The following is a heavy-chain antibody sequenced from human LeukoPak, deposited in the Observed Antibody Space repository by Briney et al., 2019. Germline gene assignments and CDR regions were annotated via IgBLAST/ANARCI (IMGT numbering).Heavy chain of an antibody. Sequence: GASVKVSCKASGYTFTSYGISWVRQAPGQGLEWMGWISAYNGNTNYAQKLQGRVTMTTDTSTSTAYMELRSLRSDDTAAYYCARDSPFDSGYYYVAGSYFDYWGQGTLVTVSS. V-gene: IGHV1-18*01. J-gene: IGHJ4*02. CDR3: ARDSPFDSGYYYVAGSYFDY. CDR1: GYTFTSYG. D-gene: IGHD3-22*01. CDR2: ISAYNGNT.